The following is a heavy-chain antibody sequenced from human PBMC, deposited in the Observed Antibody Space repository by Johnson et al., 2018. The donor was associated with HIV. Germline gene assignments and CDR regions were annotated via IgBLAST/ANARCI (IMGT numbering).Heavy chain of an antibody. Sequence: VQLVESGGEMVLPGGSLRLSCAVSGFTFDDYGMSFVRQAPGKGLEWVAGINWNGGSTGYADSVKGRFIISRDNAKNSLYLQMNSLRAEDTAVYYCARECGLRGLGCDAFDIWGQGTMVTVSS. V-gene: IGHV3-20*04. CDR3: ARECGLRGLGCDAFDI. CDR2: INWNGGST. J-gene: IGHJ3*02. CDR1: GFTFDDYG. D-gene: IGHD3-10*01.